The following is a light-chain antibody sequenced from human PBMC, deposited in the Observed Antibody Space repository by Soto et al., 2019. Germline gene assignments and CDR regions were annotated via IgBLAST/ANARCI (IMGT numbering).Light chain of an antibody. CDR3: QRYTTAQLT. Sequence: DIQMTQSPSSLSASVGDRVTITCRASQDISNSLAGYQQKPGKVPNLLIYAASTLHSGVPNRFSGSGSGTDVTLTVTSLEPEDVATYYGQRYTTAQLTCRGGTRVEIK. CDR2: AAS. V-gene: IGKV1-27*01. CDR1: QDISNS. J-gene: IGKJ4*01.